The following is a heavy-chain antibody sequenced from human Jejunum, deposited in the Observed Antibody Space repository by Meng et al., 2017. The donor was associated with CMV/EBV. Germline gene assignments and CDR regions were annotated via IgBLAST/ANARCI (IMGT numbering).Heavy chain of an antibody. Sequence: FRNYAMNWVRPAPGKGLEWVSGLSGSGGGTHYADSVKGRFTISRDNSNSTLYLEINSLRAEDTAVYYCAKDRYSDYAPYDTFDIWGQGTKVTVSS. CDR1: FRNYA. CDR2: LSGSGGGT. V-gene: IGHV3-23*01. CDR3: AKDRYSDYAPYDTFDI. J-gene: IGHJ3*02. D-gene: IGHD5-12*01.